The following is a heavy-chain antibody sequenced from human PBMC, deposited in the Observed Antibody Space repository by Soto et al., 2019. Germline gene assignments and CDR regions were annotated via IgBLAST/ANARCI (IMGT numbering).Heavy chain of an antibody. V-gene: IGHV4-31*03. Sequence: PSETLSLTCTVSGGSISSGGYYWSWIRQHPGKGLEWIGYIYYSGSTYYNPSLKSRVTIPVDTSKNQFSLKLSSVTAADTAVYYCARDRSSWQSYYYYGMDVWGQGTTVTVSS. D-gene: IGHD6-13*01. CDR3: ARDRSSWQSYYYYGMDV. J-gene: IGHJ6*02. CDR2: IYYSGST. CDR1: GGSISSGGYY.